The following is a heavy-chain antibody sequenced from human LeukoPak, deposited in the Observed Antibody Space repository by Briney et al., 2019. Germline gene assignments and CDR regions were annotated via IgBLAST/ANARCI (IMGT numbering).Heavy chain of an antibody. Sequence: GGSLRLSCAASGFTVSSNYMSWVRQAPGKGLEWVSVIYSGGSTYYADSVKGRFTISRDNSKNTLYLQMNSLRAEDTAVYYCARDPRGEVEAAWGQGTLVTVSS. J-gene: IGHJ5*02. CDR1: GFTVSSNY. V-gene: IGHV3-66*01. CDR2: IYSGGST. D-gene: IGHD3-16*01. CDR3: ARDPRGEVEAA.